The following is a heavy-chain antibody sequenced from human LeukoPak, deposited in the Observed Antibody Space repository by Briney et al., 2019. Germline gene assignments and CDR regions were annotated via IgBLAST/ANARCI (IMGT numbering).Heavy chain of an antibody. CDR2: IYYSGST. CDR3: ARFGGTNDDYYGMDV. CDR1: GGSIRSSYYY. J-gene: IGHJ6*02. Sequence: PSETLSLTCTVSGGSIRSSYYYWSWIRQPPGKGLEWIGYIYYSGSTNYNPSLKSRVTISVDTSKNQFSLKLSSVTAADTAVYYCARFGGTNDDYYGMDVWGQGTTVTVSS. V-gene: IGHV4-61*01. D-gene: IGHD1-1*01.